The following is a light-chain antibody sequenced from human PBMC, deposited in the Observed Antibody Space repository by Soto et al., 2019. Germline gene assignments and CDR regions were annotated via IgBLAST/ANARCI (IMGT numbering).Light chain of an antibody. CDR2: DAS. CDR1: QAISSA. CDR3: QQFNSYPYS. J-gene: IGKJ2*01. V-gene: IGKV1-13*02. Sequence: AIQLTQSPSSLSASVGDRVTITCRASQAISSALAWYQQKPGKPPKLLIYDASSLESGVPSRFSVSGSGTDFTLTISSLQPADFATYYCQQFNSYPYSFGQGTKLVIK.